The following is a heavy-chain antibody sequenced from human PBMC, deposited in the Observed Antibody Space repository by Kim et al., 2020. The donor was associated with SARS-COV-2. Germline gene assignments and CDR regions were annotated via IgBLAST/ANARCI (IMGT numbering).Heavy chain of an antibody. CDR3: ASGYCTSTSCPYWYFDL. J-gene: IGHJ2*01. D-gene: IGHD2-2*03. V-gene: IGHV1-69*04. CDR1: GGTFSSYA. CDR2: IIPIVGIP. Sequence: SVKVSCKASGGTFSSYAISWVRQAPGQGLEWMGRIIPIVGIPNYAQKFQGRVTITADKSTSTAYMELSSLRSEDTAVYYCASGYCTSTSCPYWYFDLWGRGTLVTVSS.